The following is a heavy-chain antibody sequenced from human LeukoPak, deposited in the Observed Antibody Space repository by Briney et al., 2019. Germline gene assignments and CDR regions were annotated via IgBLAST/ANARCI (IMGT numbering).Heavy chain of an antibody. CDR1: SGSISSSSYY. D-gene: IGHD7-27*01. CDR2: IYYSGST. Sequence: SETLSLTCTVSSGSISSSSYYWGWIRQPPGKGLERIGSIYYSGSTYYNPTLKIRVTISVDTTKNQFSLKLSTVTAAAMAVYYCARLFGRTGEFLWGQGTLVTVSS. V-gene: IGHV4-39*01. CDR3: ARLFGRTGEFL. J-gene: IGHJ4*02.